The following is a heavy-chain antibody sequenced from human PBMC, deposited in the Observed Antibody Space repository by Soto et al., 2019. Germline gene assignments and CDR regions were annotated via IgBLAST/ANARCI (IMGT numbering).Heavy chain of an antibody. J-gene: IGHJ4*02. CDR3: VRDLLGSGGHFDY. CDR1: GFIFSSFG. D-gene: IGHD7-27*01. Sequence: GGSLRLSCAASGFIFSSFGMHWVRQAPGKGLEWVAHIWYDGSNTYYADSVKGRFTISRDNSRNTLYLQMNSLRAEDTAVYHCVRDLLGSGGHFDYWGQGTLVTVSS. CDR2: IWYDGSNT. V-gene: IGHV3-33*01.